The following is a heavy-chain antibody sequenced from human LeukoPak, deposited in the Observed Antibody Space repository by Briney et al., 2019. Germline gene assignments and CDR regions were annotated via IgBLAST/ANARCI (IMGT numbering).Heavy chain of an antibody. J-gene: IGHJ4*02. Sequence: GGSLRLSCAASGFTFSDYYTSWIRQAPGKGLEWVSYISSSGSTIYYADSVKGRFTISRDNAKNSLYLQMNSLRAEDTAVYYCARAQGWLQLTRFDYWGQGTLVTVSS. V-gene: IGHV3-11*01. CDR1: GFTFSDYY. CDR3: ARAQGWLQLTRFDY. D-gene: IGHD5-24*01. CDR2: ISSSGSTI.